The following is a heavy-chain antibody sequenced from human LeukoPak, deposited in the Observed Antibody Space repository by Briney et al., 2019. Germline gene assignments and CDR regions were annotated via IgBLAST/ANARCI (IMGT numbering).Heavy chain of an antibody. CDR1: GGSISSYY. D-gene: IGHD6-25*01. CDR2: IYYSGTT. J-gene: IGHJ4*02. Sequence: SETLSLTCTVSGGSISSYYWTWIRQPPGKGLEWIGYIYYSGTTKYNPSLKSRVTISVDTSKNQFSLKLSSVPAADTAMYYCARHARYSSVWTTDYWGQGTLVTVSS. V-gene: IGHV4-59*08. CDR3: ARHARYSSVWTTDY.